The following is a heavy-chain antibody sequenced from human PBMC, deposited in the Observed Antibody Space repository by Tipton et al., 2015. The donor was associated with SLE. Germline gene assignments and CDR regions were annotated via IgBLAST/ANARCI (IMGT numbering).Heavy chain of an antibody. J-gene: IGHJ4*02. D-gene: IGHD3-22*01. CDR1: GFTFSGSA. CDR2: IRSKANSYAT. V-gene: IGHV3-73*01. CDR3: TRRYYDSSGYPFGY. Sequence: SLRLSCAASGFTFSGSAMHWVRQASGKGLEWVGLIRSKANSYATAYAASVKGRFTISRDDSKNTAYLQMNSLKTEDTAVYYCTRRYYDSSGYPFGYWGQGTLVTVSS.